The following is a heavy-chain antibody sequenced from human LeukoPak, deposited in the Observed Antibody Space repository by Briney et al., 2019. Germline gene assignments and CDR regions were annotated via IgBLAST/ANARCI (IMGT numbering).Heavy chain of an antibody. Sequence: PSETLSLTCTVSGGSISSSSYYWGWIRQPPGKGLEWIGSIYYSGSTYYNPSLKSRVTISVDTSKNQFSLKLSSVTAADTAVYYCAREGLRYLAPDYWGQGTPVTVPS. V-gene: IGHV4-39*07. CDR2: IYYSGST. CDR3: AREGLRYLAPDY. D-gene: IGHD3-9*01. CDR1: GGSISSSSYY. J-gene: IGHJ4*02.